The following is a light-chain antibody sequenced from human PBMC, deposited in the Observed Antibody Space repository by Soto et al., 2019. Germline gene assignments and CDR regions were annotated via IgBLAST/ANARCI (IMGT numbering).Light chain of an antibody. Sequence: DIQMTQSPSSLSASVGDRVTITCRASESISIYLNWYQQKPGKAPNLLIYTASSLQSGVPSRFSGSGSGTDFTLTINSLQPEDFATYYCQQSYSNTRRTFGKGTKVEIK. CDR1: ESISIY. CDR2: TAS. J-gene: IGKJ1*01. V-gene: IGKV1-39*01. CDR3: QQSYSNTRRT.